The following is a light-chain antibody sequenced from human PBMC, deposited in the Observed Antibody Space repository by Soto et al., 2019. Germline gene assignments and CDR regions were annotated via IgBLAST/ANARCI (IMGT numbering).Light chain of an antibody. CDR2: GAS. Sequence: EIVMTQSPATLSVSPGERATLSCRASQSVRSNLAWYQQKPGQAPRLLIYGASTRATGIPARFSGSGSGTEFTLTISSLQSEDFAVYYCQQYNNWPLNFGGGTKVEIK. CDR1: QSVRSN. V-gene: IGKV3-15*01. J-gene: IGKJ4*01. CDR3: QQYNNWPLN.